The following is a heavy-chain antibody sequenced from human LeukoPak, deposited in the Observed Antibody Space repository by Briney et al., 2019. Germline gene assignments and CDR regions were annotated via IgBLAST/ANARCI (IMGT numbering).Heavy chain of an antibody. CDR1: GYTFTGYF. CDR2: KNTNSSAT. V-gene: IGHV1-2*05. CDR3: ARDAAAIRSWYLDY. Sequence: SSVKVSCKAFGYTFTGYFMHWVRQAPGQGLEWMGRKNTNSSATNYAQMYQSSVTMTSDTTISTDYMELSRLTSDDTVVYYCARDAAAIRSWYLDYWGQGTLVTVSS. D-gene: IGHD5-24*01. J-gene: IGHJ4*02.